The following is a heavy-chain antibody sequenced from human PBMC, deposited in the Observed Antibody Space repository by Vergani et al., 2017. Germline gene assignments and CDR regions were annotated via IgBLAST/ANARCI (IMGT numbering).Heavy chain of an antibody. D-gene: IGHD2-2*01. V-gene: IGHV3-23*01. CDR3: AKAYYCSSTSCYYYGMDV. Sequence: EVQVLESGGGLVQPGGSLRLSCAASGFTFSSYAMSWVRQAPGKGLEWVSSISSSSSYIYYADSVKGRFTISRDNSKNTLYLQMNSLRAEDTAVYYCAKAYYCSSTSCYYYGMDVWGQGTTVTVSS. J-gene: IGHJ6*02. CDR2: ISSSSSYI. CDR1: GFTFSSYA.